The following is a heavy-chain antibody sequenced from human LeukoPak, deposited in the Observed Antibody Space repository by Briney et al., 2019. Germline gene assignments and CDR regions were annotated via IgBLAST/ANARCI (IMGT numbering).Heavy chain of an antibody. CDR3: ARVRTRNNWFDP. CDR1: GYTFTGYY. J-gene: IGHJ5*02. V-gene: IGHV1-2*02. D-gene: IGHD1/OR15-1a*01. CDR2: INPNSGGT. Sequence: ASVKVSCKASGYTFTGYYMHWVRQAPGQGLEWMGWINPNSGGTNYAQKFQGRVTMTRDTSISTAYMELSRLRSDDTAVYYCARVRTRNNWFDPWGQGTLVTVSS.